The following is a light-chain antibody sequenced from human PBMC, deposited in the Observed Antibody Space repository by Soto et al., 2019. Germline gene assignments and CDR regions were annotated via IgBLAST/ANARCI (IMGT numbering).Light chain of an antibody. J-gene: IGKJ5*01. CDR3: QQRSNWPIT. CDR1: QSVSSN. V-gene: IGKV3-11*01. Sequence: IVMTQSPATLSVSPGERATLSCRASQSVSSNLAWYQQKPGQAPRLLIYDASNRATGIPARFSGSGSGTDFTLTISSLEPEDFEVYYCQQRSNWPITFGQGTRLEIK. CDR2: DAS.